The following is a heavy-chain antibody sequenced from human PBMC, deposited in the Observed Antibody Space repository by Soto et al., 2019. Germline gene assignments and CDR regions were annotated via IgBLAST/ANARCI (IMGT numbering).Heavy chain of an antibody. Sequence: SLRLSCLASGFTFIVYAIHWNRHAPRWGLEGGAAISGSGTSTYYADSGKGQYTVSRDNSKNTVYLQMNRLRPEATTAYNYARPESRNGCYLGFDYWGEGTQVT. CDR1: GFTFIVYA. CDR2: ISGSGTST. CDR3: ARPESRNGCYLGFDY. D-gene: IGHD3-3*01. V-gene: IGHV3-23*01. J-gene: IGHJ4*02.